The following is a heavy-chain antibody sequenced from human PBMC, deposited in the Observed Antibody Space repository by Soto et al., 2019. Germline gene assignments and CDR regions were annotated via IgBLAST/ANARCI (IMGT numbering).Heavy chain of an antibody. Sequence: GASVKVSCKASGYTFTSYGISWVRQAPGQGLEWMGWISAYNGNTNYAQKLQGRVTMTTDTSTSTAYMELRSLRSDDTAVYYCARPVYDILTGPLDYWGQGTLVTVSS. CDR2: ISAYNGNT. CDR3: ARPVYDILTGPLDY. J-gene: IGHJ4*02. CDR1: GYTFTSYG. D-gene: IGHD3-9*01. V-gene: IGHV1-18*01.